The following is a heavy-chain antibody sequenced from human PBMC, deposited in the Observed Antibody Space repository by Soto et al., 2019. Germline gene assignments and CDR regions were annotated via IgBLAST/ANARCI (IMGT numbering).Heavy chain of an antibody. CDR1: GFTFITYV. CDR2: ITVSGGST. V-gene: IGHV3-23*01. Sequence: PGGSLRLSCAVSGFTFITYVITWVRQAPGRGLEWVSSITVSGGSTHYADSVKGRFTISRDNSKNMVFLQMNSLRAEDTALYYCAKGTGTTDYWGQGTLVTVSS. J-gene: IGHJ4*02. CDR3: AKGTGTTDY. D-gene: IGHD1-7*01.